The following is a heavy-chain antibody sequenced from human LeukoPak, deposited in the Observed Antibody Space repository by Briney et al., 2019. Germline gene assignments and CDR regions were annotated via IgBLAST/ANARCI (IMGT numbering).Heavy chain of an antibody. CDR2: IYYSGTT. J-gene: IGHJ5*02. D-gene: IGHD6-19*01. CDR3: ARRITVAGGWFDP. Sequence: SETLSLTCTVSGGSISSSSYTWGWIRQPPGKGLAWVGTIYYSGTTHYNPSLKSRVTISIDTSKNQFSLKLSSVTAADTAVYFCARRITVAGGWFDPWGQGTLVTVSS. V-gene: IGHV4-39*01. CDR1: GGSISSSSYT.